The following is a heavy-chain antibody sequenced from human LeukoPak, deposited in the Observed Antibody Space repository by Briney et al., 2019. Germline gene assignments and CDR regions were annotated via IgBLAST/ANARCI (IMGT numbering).Heavy chain of an antibody. CDR1: GGSISSSSYY. D-gene: IGHD6-13*01. J-gene: IGHJ5*02. CDR2: IYYSGST. Sequence: SETLSLTGTVSGGSISSSSYYWGWIRQPPGKGLEWIGTIYYSGSTYYNPSLKSRVTISVDTSKNQFSLKLSSVTAADTAVYYCARTYNSRTRGFDPWGQGTLVAVSS. CDR3: ARTYNSRTRGFDP. V-gene: IGHV4-39*07.